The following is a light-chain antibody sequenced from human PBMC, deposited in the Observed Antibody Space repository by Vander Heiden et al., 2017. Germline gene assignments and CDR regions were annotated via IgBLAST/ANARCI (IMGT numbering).Light chain of an antibody. CDR2: GAS. CDR3: QQNYNTPYT. Sequence: DIQMTQFPSSLSASVGDRVTITCRASQSISTYLNWYQQKPGKAPKLLIYGASSLQSGVPSRFSGSGSGTDFTLTISSLQPDDFATYYCQQNYNTPYTFGPGTEMEIK. J-gene: IGKJ2*01. V-gene: IGKV1-39*01. CDR1: QSISTY.